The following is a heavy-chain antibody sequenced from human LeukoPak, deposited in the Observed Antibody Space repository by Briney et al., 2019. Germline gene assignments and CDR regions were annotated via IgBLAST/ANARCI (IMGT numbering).Heavy chain of an antibody. J-gene: IGHJ4*02. CDR2: ISCSGGST. D-gene: IGHD4-23*01. Sequence: PGGSLRLSCAASGFTFSSYPMRWVRQAPGKGLEWVSAISCSGGSTYYADSVKGRFTISRDNSKNTLYLQMNSLRAEDTAVYYCAKAPDYGGNSHPFDYWGQGTLVTVSS. CDR1: GFTFSSYP. CDR3: AKAPDYGGNSHPFDY. V-gene: IGHV3-23*01.